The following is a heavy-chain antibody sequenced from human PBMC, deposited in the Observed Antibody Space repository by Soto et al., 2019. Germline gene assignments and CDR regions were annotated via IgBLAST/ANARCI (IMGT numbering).Heavy chain of an antibody. Sequence: PSETLSLTCAVYGGSFSGYYWSWIRQPPGKGLEWIGEINHSGSTNYNPSLKSRVTISVDTFKNQFSLKLSSVTAADTAVYYCARRGPGWYVRFFDPWGQGTLVTVS. CDR2: INHSGST. CDR3: ARRGPGWYVRFFDP. J-gene: IGHJ5*02. D-gene: IGHD6-19*01. CDR1: GGSFSGYY. V-gene: IGHV4-34*01.